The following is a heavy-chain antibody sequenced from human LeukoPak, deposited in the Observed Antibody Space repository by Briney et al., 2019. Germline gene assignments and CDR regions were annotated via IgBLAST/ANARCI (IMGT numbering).Heavy chain of an antibody. Sequence: GGSLRLSCVGSGFTISNYWMHWVRQAPGTGLVWVSRIHPDGSITTYADSVKGRFTISRDNAKSTLYLQINSLRAEETAVYYCARTGIAARPTVWFDPWGQGTLVTVS. CDR1: GFTISNYW. CDR2: IHPDGSIT. CDR3: ARTGIAARPTVWFDP. V-gene: IGHV3-74*01. J-gene: IGHJ5*02. D-gene: IGHD6-6*01.